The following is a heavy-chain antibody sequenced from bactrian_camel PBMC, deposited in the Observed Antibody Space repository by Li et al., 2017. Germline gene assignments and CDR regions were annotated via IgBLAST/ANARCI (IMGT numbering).Heavy chain of an antibody. CDR2: IVPGGRTT. V-gene: IGHV3S1*01. D-gene: IGHD6*01. J-gene: IGHJ4*01. CDR3: AMKSNSSYGTTWSSPYVYDV. Sequence: HVQLVESGGGSVQAGGSLRLSCTASGITTYFLMAWFRQAPAKEREGVAGIVPGGRTTYYGDSVKGRFAISQDNAKNTLFLQMNSLKPEDTALYYCAMKSNSSYGTTWSSPYVYDVWGQGTQVTVS. CDR1: GITTYFL.